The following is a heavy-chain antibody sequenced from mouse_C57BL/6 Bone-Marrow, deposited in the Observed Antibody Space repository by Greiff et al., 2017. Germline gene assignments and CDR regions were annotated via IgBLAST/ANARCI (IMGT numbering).Heavy chain of an antibody. CDR2: INPSSGYT. V-gene: IGHV1-4*01. D-gene: IGHD1-1*01. Sequence: QVQLQQSGAELARPGASVKMSCKASGYTFTSYTMHWVKQRPGQGLEWIGYINPSSGYTKYNQKFKDKATLTADKSSSTAYMQLSSLTSEDSAVYYCASRDYGSSSWFAYWGQGTLVTVSA. CDR1: GYTFTSYT. J-gene: IGHJ3*01. CDR3: ASRDYGSSSWFAY.